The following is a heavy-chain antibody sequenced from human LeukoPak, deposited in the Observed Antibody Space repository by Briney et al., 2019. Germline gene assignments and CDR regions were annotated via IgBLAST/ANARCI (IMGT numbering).Heavy chain of an antibody. J-gene: IGHJ4*02. D-gene: IGHD6-13*01. CDR3: ARVRGNSCDY. CDR2: IRGDTGDT. Sequence: ASVTVSCKPSGYTLSDYHMHWVRHAPGQGLEWMGWIRGDTGDTDSPQKFQGRVTMTRDTSINTAYMELSRLRYDDTAIYFCARVRGNSCDYWGQGTLVTVSS. V-gene: IGHV1-2*02. CDR1: GYTLSDYH.